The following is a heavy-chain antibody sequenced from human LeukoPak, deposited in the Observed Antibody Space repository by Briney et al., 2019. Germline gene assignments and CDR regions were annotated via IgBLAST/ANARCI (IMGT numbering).Heavy chain of an antibody. CDR1: AFTSTSYA. CDR2: ISSSGATT. D-gene: IGHD6-13*01. Sequence: GRSLRLSCAVSAFTSTSYAMNWVRQAPGNVLEWVSVISSSGATTYNADSVKGRFTISRDNSKNTLYLYMNSLRADDTAVYYCAKPPTGSSWKEVDYWGQGTLVTVSS. V-gene: IGHV3-23*01. J-gene: IGHJ4*02. CDR3: AKPPTGSSWKEVDY.